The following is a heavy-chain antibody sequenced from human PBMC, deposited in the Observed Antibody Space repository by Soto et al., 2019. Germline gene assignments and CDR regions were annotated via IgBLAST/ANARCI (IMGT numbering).Heavy chain of an antibody. CDR3: AREIVVARGASYFDY. D-gene: IGHD2-2*01. CDR2: IRQDGSEK. V-gene: IGHV3-7*04. J-gene: IGHJ4*02. CDR1: VFTFSSNW. Sequence: GSLRLSCVGSVFTFSSNWMTWVRQAPGKGLEWVGNIRQDGSEKNYVDSVKGRFTISRDNAKNSLYLQMNSLRAEDTAVYYCAREIVVARGASYFDYWGPGTLVTVSS.